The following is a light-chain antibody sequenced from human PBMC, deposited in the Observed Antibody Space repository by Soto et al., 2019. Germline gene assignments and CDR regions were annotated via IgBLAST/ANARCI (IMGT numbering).Light chain of an antibody. CDR2: AAS. V-gene: IGKV1-39*01. J-gene: IGKJ4*01. Sequence: DIQMTQSPSSLSASVGDRLTITCRATQSISSHLNWYQQRPGKAPKLLIYAASSLQSGVPARFSGSRSGTDFTLTISSLQPEDVATYYCQQSCSNPLTFGGGTKVELK. CDR3: QQSCSNPLT. CDR1: QSISSH.